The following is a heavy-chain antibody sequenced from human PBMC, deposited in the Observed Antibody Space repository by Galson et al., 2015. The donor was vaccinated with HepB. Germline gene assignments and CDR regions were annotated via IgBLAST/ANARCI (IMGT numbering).Heavy chain of an antibody. V-gene: IGHV3-23*01. CDR2: ISGSGGST. Sequence: SLRLSCAASGFTFSSYAMSWVRQAPGKGLERVSAISGSGGSTYYADSVKGRFTISRDNSKNTLYLQMNSLRAEDTAVYYCAKGRSGWYHFDYWGQGTLVTVSS. CDR1: GFTFSSYA. CDR3: AKGRSGWYHFDY. D-gene: IGHD6-19*01. J-gene: IGHJ4*02.